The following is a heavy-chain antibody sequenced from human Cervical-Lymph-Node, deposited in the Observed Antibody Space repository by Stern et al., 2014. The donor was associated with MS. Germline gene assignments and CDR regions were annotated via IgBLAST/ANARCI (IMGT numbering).Heavy chain of an antibody. CDR2: INYSGTT. Sequence: QVQLQQWGAGLLKPSETLSLTCGVNGESFSGYFWSWIRQPPGKGLEWIGEINYSGTTNYKSSLKSRVTMSVDTPKKQFSLKLTSVTAADTAVYYCARHADYYGSGNYLFDHWGQGNLVTVPS. CDR3: ARHADYYGSGNYLFDH. D-gene: IGHD3-10*01. CDR1: GESFSGYF. J-gene: IGHJ4*02. V-gene: IGHV4-34*01.